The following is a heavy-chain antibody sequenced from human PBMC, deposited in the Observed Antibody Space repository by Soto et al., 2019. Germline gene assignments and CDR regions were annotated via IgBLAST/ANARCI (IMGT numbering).Heavy chain of an antibody. CDR2: IIPIFSKT. CDR1: GGTFSTSS. Sequence: QVQLVQSGAQVKEPGTSVKVSCRASGGTFSTSSFVWVRQGTGQGLEWMGGIIPIFSKTNVAPKFQDRVTFTADESTRTAYMELSSLRSEDTAIYYCARDVVRSTGGDSWGQGTLVTVSS. J-gene: IGHJ4*02. D-gene: IGHD7-27*01. CDR3: ARDVVRSTGGDS. V-gene: IGHV1-69*01.